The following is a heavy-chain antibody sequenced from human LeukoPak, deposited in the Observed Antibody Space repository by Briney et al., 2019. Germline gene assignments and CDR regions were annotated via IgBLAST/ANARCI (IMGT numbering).Heavy chain of an antibody. J-gene: IGHJ3*02. CDR1: GGTFSSYA. CDR2: IIPIFGTA. D-gene: IGHD1-1*01. V-gene: IGHV1-69*05. Sequence: GASVKVSCKASGGTFSSYAISWVRQAPGQGLEWMGGIIPIFGTANYAQRFQGRVTITTDESTSTAYMELSSLRPEDTAVYYCARGSGNEAFDIWGQGTMVTVSS. CDR3: ARGSGNEAFDI.